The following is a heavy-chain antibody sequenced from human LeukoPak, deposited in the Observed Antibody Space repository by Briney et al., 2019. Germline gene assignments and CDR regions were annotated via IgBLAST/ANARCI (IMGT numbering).Heavy chain of an antibody. J-gene: IGHJ5*02. CDR2: INHSGST. Sequence: SETLSLTCAVYGGSFSGYYWSWIRQPPGKGLEWIGEINHSGSTNYNPSLKSRVTISVDTSKNQFSLKLSSVTAADTAVYYCASRHSSTPNWFDPWGQGTLVTVSS. V-gene: IGHV4-34*01. CDR1: GGSFSGYY. D-gene: IGHD6-13*01. CDR3: ASRHSSTPNWFDP.